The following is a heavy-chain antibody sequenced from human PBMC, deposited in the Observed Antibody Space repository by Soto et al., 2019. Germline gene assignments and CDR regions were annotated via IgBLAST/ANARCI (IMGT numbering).Heavy chain of an antibody. J-gene: IGHJ6*03. Sequence: GGSLRLSCAASGFTFSSYGMHWVRQAPGKGLEWVAVISYDGSNKYYADSVKGRFTISRDNSKNTLYLQMNSLRAEDTAVYYCAKGSEYYGSGSYYNRTDYYYYYMDVWGKGTTVTVSS. CDR1: GFTFSSYG. CDR3: AKGSEYYGSGSYYNRTDYYYYYMDV. D-gene: IGHD3-10*01. V-gene: IGHV3-30*18. CDR2: ISYDGSNK.